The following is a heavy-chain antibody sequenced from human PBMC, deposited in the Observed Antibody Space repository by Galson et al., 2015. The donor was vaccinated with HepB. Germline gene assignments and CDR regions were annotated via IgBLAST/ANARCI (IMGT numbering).Heavy chain of an antibody. CDR3: ARDGAGTYYYYGMDV. CDR2: IWYDGSNK. CDR1: GFTFSSYG. D-gene: IGHD6-19*01. J-gene: IGHJ6*02. Sequence: SLRLSCAASGFTFSSYGMHWVRQAPGKGLEWVAVIWYDGSNKYYADSLKGRFTISRDNSKNTLYLQMNSLRAEDTAVYYCARDGAGTYYYYGMDVWGQGTTVTVSS. V-gene: IGHV3-33*01.